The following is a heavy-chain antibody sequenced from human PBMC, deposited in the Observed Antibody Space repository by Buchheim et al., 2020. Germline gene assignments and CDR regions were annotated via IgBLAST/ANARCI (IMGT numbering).Heavy chain of an antibody. J-gene: IGHJ6*02. V-gene: IGHV1-46*01. D-gene: IGHD5-12*01. CDR2: INPSGGST. CDR1: GYTFTSYY. CDR3: ARAMVATKTYFYYYGMDV. Sequence: QVQLVQSGAEVKKPGASVKVSCKASGYTFTSYYMHWVRQAPGQGLEWMGIINPSGGSTSYAQKFQGRVTMTRDTSTSTFYMELSSLRSEDTAVYYCARAMVATKTYFYYYGMDVWGQGTT.